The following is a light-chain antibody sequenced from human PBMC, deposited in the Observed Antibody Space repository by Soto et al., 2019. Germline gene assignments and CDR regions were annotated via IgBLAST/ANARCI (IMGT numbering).Light chain of an antibody. CDR3: QQYGSSRT. Sequence: EIVSTQSPGTLSLSPGERATLSCRASQSVSSSYLAWYQQKPGQAPRLLIYGASSRATGIPDRFSGSGSGTDFTLTISRLEPEDFAVYYCQQYGSSRTFGPGTKVDIK. CDR2: GAS. J-gene: IGKJ3*01. V-gene: IGKV3-20*01. CDR1: QSVSSSY.